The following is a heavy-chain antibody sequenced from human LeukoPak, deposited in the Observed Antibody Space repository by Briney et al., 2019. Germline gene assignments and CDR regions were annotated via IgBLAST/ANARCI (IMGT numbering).Heavy chain of an antibody. CDR1: GFTFSSYS. CDR2: ISSSSTI. CDR3: ARDIADGDYFDY. V-gene: IGHV3-48*02. Sequence: GGSLGLSCAASGFTFSSYSMNWVRQAPGKGLEWVSYISSSSTIYYADSVKGRFTISRDNAKNSLYLQMNSLRDEDTAVYYCARDIADGDYFDYWGQGTLVTVSS. J-gene: IGHJ4*02. D-gene: IGHD4-17*01.